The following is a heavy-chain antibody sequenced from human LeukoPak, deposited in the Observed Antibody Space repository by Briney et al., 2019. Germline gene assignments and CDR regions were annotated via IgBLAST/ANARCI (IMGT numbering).Heavy chain of an antibody. CDR3: ARTPRLIAAAGTAWFDP. J-gene: IGHJ5*02. CDR1: GGSISHYY. Sequence: KPSETLSLTCTVSGGSISHYYWSWIRQPPGKGLEWIGSIYYSGSTYYNPSLKSRVTISVDTSKNQFSLKLSSVTAADTAVYYCARTPRLIAAAGTAWFDPWGQGTLVTVSS. D-gene: IGHD6-13*01. CDR2: IYYSGST. V-gene: IGHV4-39*07.